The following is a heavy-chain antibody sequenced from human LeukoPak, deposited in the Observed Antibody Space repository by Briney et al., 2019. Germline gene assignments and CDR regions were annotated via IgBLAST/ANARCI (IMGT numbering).Heavy chain of an antibody. CDR3: ARGSSGSSKGCCYYMDV. D-gene: IGHD2-15*01. V-gene: IGHV1-18*01. CDR2: ISAYNGNT. Sequence: ASVKVSCKASGYTFTSYGISWVRQAPGQGLEWMGWISAYNGNTNYAQKLQGRVTMTTDTSTSTAYMELRSLRSDDTAVYYCARGSSGSSKGCCYYMDVWGKGTTVTVSS. CDR1: GYTFTSYG. J-gene: IGHJ6*03.